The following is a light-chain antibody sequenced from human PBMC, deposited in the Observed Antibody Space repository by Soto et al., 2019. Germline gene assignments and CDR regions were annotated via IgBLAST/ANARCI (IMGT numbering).Light chain of an antibody. V-gene: IGKV1-8*01. CDR1: QGISSY. J-gene: IGKJ4*01. CDR2: AAS. CDR3: QQYYSYPPT. Sequence: AIRMTQSPSSFPGPTGGRVTITRRASQGISSYLAWYHQKPGKAPKLLIYAASTLQSGVPSRFSGSGSGTDFTLTFSCLQSEDFATYYCQQYYSYPPTFGGGTKVEIK.